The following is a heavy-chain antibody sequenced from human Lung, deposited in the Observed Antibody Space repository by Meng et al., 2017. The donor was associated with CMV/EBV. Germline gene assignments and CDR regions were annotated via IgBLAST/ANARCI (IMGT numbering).Heavy chain of an antibody. Sequence: QVQRQESGPGLVKPSQTLSLPWTVSGGSISSGGYYWSWIRQHPGKGLGWIGYIHSSGSTYYNPSLRSRLTISVDTSKNQFSLKLSSVTAADTAVYYCARASYGSGSPLGESWFDPWGQGTLVTVSS. V-gene: IGHV4-31*02. CDR3: ARASYGSGSPLGESWFDP. CDR1: GGSISSGGYY. D-gene: IGHD3-10*01. CDR2: IHSSGST. J-gene: IGHJ5*02.